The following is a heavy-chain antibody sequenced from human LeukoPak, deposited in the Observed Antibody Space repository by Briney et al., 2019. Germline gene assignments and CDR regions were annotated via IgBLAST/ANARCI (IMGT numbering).Heavy chain of an antibody. Sequence: GASVKVSCKASGYTFTSYGISWVRQALGQGLEWTGWISAYNGNTNYAQKLQGRVTMTTDTSTSTAYMELRSLRSVDTAVYYCASSRYYDILTGYPDYYGMDVWGQGTTVTVSS. D-gene: IGHD3-9*01. J-gene: IGHJ6*02. CDR1: GYTFTSYG. CDR3: ASSRYYDILTGYPDYYGMDV. V-gene: IGHV1-18*01. CDR2: ISAYNGNT.